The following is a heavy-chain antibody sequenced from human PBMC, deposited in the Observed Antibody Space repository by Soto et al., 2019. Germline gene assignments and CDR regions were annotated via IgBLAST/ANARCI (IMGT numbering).Heavy chain of an antibody. V-gene: IGHV4-34*01. CDR3: ARGRKRWYFDL. J-gene: IGHJ2*01. CDR2: INHSGST. CDR1: GGSFSGYY. Sequence: QVQLQQWGAGLLKPSETLSLTCAVYGGSFSGYYWSWIRQPPGKGLEWIGEINHSGSTNYNPSLKSRVNISVDTSKNQFSLKLSSVTAADTAVYYCARGRKRWYFDLWGRGTLVTVSS.